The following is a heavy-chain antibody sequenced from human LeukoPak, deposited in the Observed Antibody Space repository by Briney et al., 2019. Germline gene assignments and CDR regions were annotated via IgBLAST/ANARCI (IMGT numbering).Heavy chain of an antibody. CDR2: IYPGDSDT. Sequence: HGESLTISCKGSGYIFTSYWIAWVRQMPGKGLEWMGIIYPGDSDTRYSPSFQGQVTNSADNSISTAYLQSSRLKAADTARYYCARHAGYCSGGSCVFDPWGQGTLVTVSS. D-gene: IGHD2-15*01. CDR3: ARHAGYCSGGSCVFDP. V-gene: IGHV5-51*01. J-gene: IGHJ5*02. CDR1: GYIFTSYW.